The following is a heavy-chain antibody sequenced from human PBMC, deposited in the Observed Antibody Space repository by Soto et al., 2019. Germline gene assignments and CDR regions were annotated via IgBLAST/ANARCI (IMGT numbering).Heavy chain of an antibody. CDR1: GGTFSSHA. Sequence: QVQLVQSGAEVKKPGSSVKVSCKVSGGTFSSHAINWLRQAPGQVLECMGVIIPVTDTPNNAEKFQGRVTITADKSTTTVYMELSSRTFDDTAVYFCARGNKGPGHYGPGSQGWYGPWGQGTLVTVSS. CDR3: ARGNKGPGHYGPGSQGWYGP. CDR2: IIPVTDTP. D-gene: IGHD3-10*01. J-gene: IGHJ5*02. V-gene: IGHV1-69*06.